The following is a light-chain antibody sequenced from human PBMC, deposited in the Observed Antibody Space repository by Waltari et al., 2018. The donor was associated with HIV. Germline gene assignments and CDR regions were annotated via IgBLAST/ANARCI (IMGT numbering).Light chain of an antibody. Sequence: IVIIQSSYSLTLSLGERATINCKSRQSILNSANNKNYLTWYQQKPGQPPKLRIYWAYTREFGVPDRFSGSGSGTDFTLTISSLQAEDVAVYYCQQYYSTPWTFGQGTKVEIK. J-gene: IGKJ1*01. CDR3: QQYYSTPWT. CDR1: QSILNSANNKNY. V-gene: IGKV4-1*01. CDR2: WAY.